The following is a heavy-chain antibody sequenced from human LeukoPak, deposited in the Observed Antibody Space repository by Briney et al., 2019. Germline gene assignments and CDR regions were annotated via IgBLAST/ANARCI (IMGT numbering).Heavy chain of an antibody. D-gene: IGHD3-3*01. V-gene: IGHV3-7*01. CDR2: IKEDGSEK. CDR1: GFTFSSYW. Sequence: GGSLRLSCAASGFTFSSYWMSWVRQAPGKGLEWVANIKEDGSEKYYADSVKGRFTISRDNSKNTLYLQMNSLRAEDTAVYYCARGTDTKPFWSGYWVDVWGQGTTVTVSS. J-gene: IGHJ6*02. CDR3: ARGTDTKPFWSGYWVDV.